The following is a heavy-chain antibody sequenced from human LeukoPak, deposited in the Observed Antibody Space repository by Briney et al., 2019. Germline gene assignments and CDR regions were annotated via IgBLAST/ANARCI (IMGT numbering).Heavy chain of an antibody. Sequence: PSETLSLTCAVYGGSFSGYYWSWIRQPPGKGLEWIGEINHSGSTNYNPSLKSRVTISVDTSKNQFSLKLSSVTAADTAVYYCARVPWGTVVIGSYYYYGMDVWGQGTTVTVSS. CDR2: INHSGST. J-gene: IGHJ6*02. D-gene: IGHD2-21*01. V-gene: IGHV4-34*01. CDR3: ARVPWGTVVIGSYYYYGMDV. CDR1: GGSFSGYY.